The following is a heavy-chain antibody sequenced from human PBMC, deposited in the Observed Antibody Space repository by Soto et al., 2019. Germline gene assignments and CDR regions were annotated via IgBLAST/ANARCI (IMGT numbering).Heavy chain of an antibody. Sequence: QVQLQESGPGLVKPSETLSLTCTVSGGSLSSYYWSWIRQPAGKGLECIGRIYTSGSTNYNPSLKSRVTMSVDTSQNHFSLQLSSVTAADTAVYYCARDGGITILGVVTPFDYWGQGTLVTVSS. V-gene: IGHV4-4*07. CDR1: GGSLSSYY. J-gene: IGHJ4*02. CDR3: ARDGGITILGVVTPFDY. CDR2: IYTSGST. D-gene: IGHD3-3*01.